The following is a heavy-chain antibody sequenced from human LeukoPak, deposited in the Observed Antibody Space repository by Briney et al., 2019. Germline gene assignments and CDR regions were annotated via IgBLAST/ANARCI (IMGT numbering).Heavy chain of an antibody. CDR1: GYTFTSYG. V-gene: IGHV1-18*01. J-gene: IGHJ5*02. D-gene: IGHD3-10*01. Sequence: ASVKVSCKASGYTFTSYGISWVRQAPGQGLEWMGWISAYNGNTNYAQKLQGRVTMTTDTSTSTAYMELRSLRSDDTAVCYCARVLMVRGVNNWFDPWGQGTLVTVSS. CDR3: ARVLMVRGVNNWFDP. CDR2: ISAYNGNT.